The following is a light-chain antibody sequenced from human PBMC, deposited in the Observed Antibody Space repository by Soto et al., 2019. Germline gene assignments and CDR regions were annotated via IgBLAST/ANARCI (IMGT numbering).Light chain of an antibody. CDR2: EVS. V-gene: IGLV2-14*01. Sequence: QSALTQPASVSGSPGKSITISCTGTSSDVGGYNYVSWYQQHPGTSPKLMIYEVSNRPSGVSNRFSGSKSGNTASLIISGLQAEDEGDYYCSSYTARSTWVFGVGTQLTVL. CDR3: SSYTARSTWV. J-gene: IGLJ3*02. CDR1: SSDVGGYNY.